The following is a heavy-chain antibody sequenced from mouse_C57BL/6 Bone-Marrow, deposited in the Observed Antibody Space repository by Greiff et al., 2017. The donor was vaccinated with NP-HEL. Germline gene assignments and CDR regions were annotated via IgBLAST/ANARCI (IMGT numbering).Heavy chain of an antibody. J-gene: IGHJ4*01. CDR2: ISSGSSTI. Sequence: EVKLVESGGGLVKPGGSLKLSCAASGFTFSDYGMHWVRQAPEKGLEWVAYISSGSSTIYYADTVKGRFTISRDNAKNTLFLQMTSLRSEDTAMYYCAMPVTTVVAYYAMDYWGQGTSVTVSS. CDR1: GFTFSDYG. D-gene: IGHD1-1*01. V-gene: IGHV5-17*01. CDR3: AMPVTTVVAYYAMDY.